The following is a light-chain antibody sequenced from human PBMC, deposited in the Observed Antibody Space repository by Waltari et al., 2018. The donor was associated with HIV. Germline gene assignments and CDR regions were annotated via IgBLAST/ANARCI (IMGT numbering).Light chain of an antibody. V-gene: IGLV1-40*01. CDR3: QSYDTRLSGSV. Sequence: QSVLTQPPYVSGAPGQTVTISCPGSSSNIGARAHFDVHWYQQLPGQAPKLLIYGNNNRPSGVPDRFSGSKSGASASLAITGLQAEDEADYYCQSYDTRLSGSVFGGGTKLTVL. CDR1: SSNIGARAHFD. J-gene: IGLJ3*02. CDR2: GNN.